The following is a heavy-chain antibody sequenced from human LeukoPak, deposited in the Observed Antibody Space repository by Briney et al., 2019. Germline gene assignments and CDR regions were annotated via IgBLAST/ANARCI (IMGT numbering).Heavy chain of an antibody. CDR3: ARVKTMIVVVRLFDY. CDR2: MNPNSGNT. Sequence: ASVKVSCKASGYTFTSYDINWVRQATGQGLEWMGWMNPNSGNTGYAQKFQGRVTMTRDTPISTAFMELSRLRSDDTAVYYCARVKTMIVVVRLFDYWGQGTLVTVSS. V-gene: IGHV1-8*01. CDR1: GYTFTSYD. J-gene: IGHJ4*02. D-gene: IGHD3-22*01.